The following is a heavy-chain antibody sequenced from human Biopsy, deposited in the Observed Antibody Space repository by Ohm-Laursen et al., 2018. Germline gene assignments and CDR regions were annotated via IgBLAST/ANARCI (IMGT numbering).Heavy chain of an antibody. CDR3: ARTPRDSFWSGSYKRGLWFDP. CDR1: GGSIISYY. D-gene: IGHD3-3*01. V-gene: IGHV4-59*01. Sequence: GTLSLTWSVSGGSIISYYWTWIRQPPGKGLEWIGHVYNGGITNYNPSLKSRVTISKDTSKNQFSLQANSVTAADTAVYYCARTPRDSFWSGSYKRGLWFDPWGQGTLVIVSS. J-gene: IGHJ5*02. CDR2: VYNGGIT.